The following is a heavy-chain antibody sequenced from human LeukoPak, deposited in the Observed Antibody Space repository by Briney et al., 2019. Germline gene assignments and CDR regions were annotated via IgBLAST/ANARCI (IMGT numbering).Heavy chain of an antibody. CDR3: ARLYYYGSGSTRYYYYYYMDV. J-gene: IGHJ6*03. CDR2: INHSGST. CDR1: GGSFSGYY. V-gene: IGHV4-34*01. Sequence: SETLSLTCAVYGGSFSGYYWSWIRQPPGKGLEWIGEINHSGSTNYNPSLKSRDTISVDTSKNQFSLKLSSVTAADTAVYYCARLYYYGSGSTRYYYYYYMDVWGKGTTVTVSS. D-gene: IGHD3-10*01.